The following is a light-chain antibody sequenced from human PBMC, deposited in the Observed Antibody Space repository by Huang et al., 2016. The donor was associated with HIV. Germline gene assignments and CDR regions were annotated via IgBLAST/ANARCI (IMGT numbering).Light chain of an antibody. J-gene: IGKJ2*01. V-gene: IGKV3-15*01. CDR1: QSVNTN. CDR3: QQYNKWPPEYT. CDR2: AAS. Sequence: VMMSQSPATLAASPGERVTLSCGASQSVNTNLAWYQQKPGQPPRLLIYAASTRATGVPARFAGSGSGTEFTLTIDSLQSDDVAVYYWQQYNKWPPEYTFGQGTRLEIK.